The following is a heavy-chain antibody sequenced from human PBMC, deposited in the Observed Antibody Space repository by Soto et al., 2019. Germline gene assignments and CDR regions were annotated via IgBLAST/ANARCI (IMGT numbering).Heavy chain of an antibody. CDR3: ARLLTMVRGGNYYYYGMDV. CDR2: IYPGDSDT. V-gene: IGHV5-51*01. Sequence: GESLKISCKGSGYSFTSYWIGWVRQMPGKGLEWMGIIYPGDSDTRYRPSFQGQVTISADKSISTAYLQWSSLKASDTAMYYCARLLTMVRGGNYYYYGMDVWGQGTTVTVS. J-gene: IGHJ6*02. D-gene: IGHD3-10*01. CDR1: GYSFTSYW.